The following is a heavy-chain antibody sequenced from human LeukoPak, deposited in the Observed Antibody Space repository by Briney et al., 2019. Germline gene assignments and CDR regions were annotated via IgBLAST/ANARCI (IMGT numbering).Heavy chain of an antibody. J-gene: IGHJ6*02. D-gene: IGHD6-19*01. Sequence: GGSLRLSCAASGFTFSSYAMSWVRQAPGKGLEWASAISGSGGSTYYADSVKGRFTISRDNSKNTLYLQMNSLRAEDTAVYYCAKEDYRGWYGYYYYGMDVWGQGTTVTVSS. V-gene: IGHV3-23*01. CDR1: GFTFSSYA. CDR2: ISGSGGST. CDR3: AKEDYRGWYGYYYYGMDV.